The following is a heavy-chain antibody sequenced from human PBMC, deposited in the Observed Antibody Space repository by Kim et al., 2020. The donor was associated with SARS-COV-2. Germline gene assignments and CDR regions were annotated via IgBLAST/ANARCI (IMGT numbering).Heavy chain of an antibody. J-gene: IGHJ5*02. V-gene: IGHV4-34*01. CDR2: INHSGST. D-gene: IGHD3-10*01. CDR1: GGSFSGYY. Sequence: SETLPLTCAVYGGSFSGYYWSWIRQPPGKGLEWIGEINHSGSTNYNPSLKSRVTISVDTSKNQFSLKLSSVTAADTAVYYCARVDYYRFDPWGQGTLVTVSS. CDR3: ARVDYYRFDP.